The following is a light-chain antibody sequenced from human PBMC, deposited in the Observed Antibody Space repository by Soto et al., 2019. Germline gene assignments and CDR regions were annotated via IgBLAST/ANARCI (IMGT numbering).Light chain of an antibody. Sequence: EIVLTQSPATLSLSPGERATLSCRASQSVSSYLAWYQQKPGQAPRLLIYDASNRATGIPARFSGSGSGTDFTLTISGLQSEDFALYYCQQYNDWPLTFGQGTKVDIK. J-gene: IGKJ1*01. V-gene: IGKV3-11*01. CDR1: QSVSSY. CDR3: QQYNDWPLT. CDR2: DAS.